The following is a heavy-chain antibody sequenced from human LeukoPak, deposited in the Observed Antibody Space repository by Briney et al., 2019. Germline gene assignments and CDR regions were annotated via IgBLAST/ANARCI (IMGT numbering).Heavy chain of an antibody. CDR2: ISAYAGKT. CDR1: GYTFTSYG. CDR3: ARDLGNRVATTPDH. D-gene: IGHD5-12*01. V-gene: IGHV1-18*01. Sequence: ASVKVSCQASGYTFTSYGITWVRHFPGQGPEWMGWISAYAGKTEYAQKFQDRITMTTDTSTNTAYMELRSLGSDDTAVYYCARDLGNRVATTPDHWGQGTLVTVSS. J-gene: IGHJ4*02.